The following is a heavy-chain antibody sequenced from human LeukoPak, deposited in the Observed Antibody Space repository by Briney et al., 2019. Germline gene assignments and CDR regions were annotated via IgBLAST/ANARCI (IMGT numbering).Heavy chain of an antibody. J-gene: IGHJ4*02. CDR1: GYSISGAYY. D-gene: IGHD6-13*01. Sequence: PSETLSLTCAVSGYSISGAYYWGWIRQPPGKGLEWIGSVYHTGSTYYNPSLKSRVTMSVDTSTNQFSLKLTSVTAADTAIYHCARAAAGSRYYFDYWGQGTLVTVYS. CDR2: VYHTGST. CDR3: ARAAAGSRYYFDY. V-gene: IGHV4-38-2*01.